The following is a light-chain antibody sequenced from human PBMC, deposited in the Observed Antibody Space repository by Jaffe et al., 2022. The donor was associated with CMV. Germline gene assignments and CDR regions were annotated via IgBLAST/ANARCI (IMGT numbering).Light chain of an antibody. CDR3: QQYSSWPRT. J-gene: IGKJ2*01. Sequence: EIVMTQSPAALSVSPGERATLSCRASLSVSSNLAWYQQKPGQTPRLLIYGTSTRATGIPARFSGSGSGTEFTLTISSLQSEDFAVYYCQQYSSWPRTFGQGTKLEIK. V-gene: IGKV3-15*01. CDR1: LSVSSN. CDR2: GTS.